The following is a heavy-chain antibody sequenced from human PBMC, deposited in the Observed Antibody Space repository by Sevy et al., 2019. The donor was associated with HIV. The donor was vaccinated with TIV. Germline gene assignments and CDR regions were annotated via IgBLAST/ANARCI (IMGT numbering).Heavy chain of an antibody. Sequence: GGSLRLSCAASGFTFSTYAMSWVRQAPGKGLEWVATMKEDGSEKYYVDSVEGRFTISRDNAKNSLYLQMNSLRAEDTAVYFCVREGLGGFSYSLDCWGQGALVTVSS. CDR2: MKEDGSEK. CDR3: VREGLGGFSYSLDC. V-gene: IGHV3-7*01. CDR1: GFTFSTYA. J-gene: IGHJ4*02. D-gene: IGHD5-18*01.